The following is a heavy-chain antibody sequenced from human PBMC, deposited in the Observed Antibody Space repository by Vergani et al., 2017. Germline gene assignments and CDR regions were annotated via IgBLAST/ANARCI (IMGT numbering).Heavy chain of an antibody. V-gene: IGHV5-51*01. CDR3: ARRGDSYYNHGFYI. CDR2: IFPGDSQI. D-gene: IGHD3-10*01. J-gene: IGHJ3*02. Sequence: EVQLVQSGAEVKKPGESLTISCKGSGFSFSTYWIGWLRQMPGKGLEWMGVIFPGDSQIRSSLYFQGRVPISADKSSSPAYLQWYSRQASDTAMYYSARRGDSYYNHGFYIWGQGTAVTVSS. CDR1: GFSFSTYW.